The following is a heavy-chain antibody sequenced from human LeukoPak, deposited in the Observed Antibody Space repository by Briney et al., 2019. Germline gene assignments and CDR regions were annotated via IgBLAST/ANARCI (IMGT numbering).Heavy chain of an antibody. CDR2: IYPDDSDT. D-gene: IGHD1-26*01. J-gene: IGHJ4*02. CDR1: GYSFTSYW. V-gene: IGHV5-51*01. Sequence: GESLKISCTGSGYSFTSYWIGWVRQMPGKGLEWMGIIYPDDSDTRYSPSFQGQVIMSADRSISTAYLQWSSLKASDTAMYYCARHDSGSYTGYWGQGTLVTVSS. CDR3: ARHDSGSYTGY.